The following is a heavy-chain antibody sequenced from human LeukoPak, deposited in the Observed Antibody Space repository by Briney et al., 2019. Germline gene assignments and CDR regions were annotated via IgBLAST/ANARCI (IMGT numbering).Heavy chain of an antibody. CDR1: GFTFSSYA. Sequence: GGSLRLSCAASGFTFSSYAMSWFRQAPGKGLEWVSAISGSGGSTYYADSVKGRFTISRDNSKNTLYLQMNSLRAEDTAVYYCAKDLVAIFDPEDAFDIWGQGTMVTVSS. CDR3: AKDLVAIFDPEDAFDI. CDR2: ISGSGGST. V-gene: IGHV3-23*01. J-gene: IGHJ3*02. D-gene: IGHD3-3*01.